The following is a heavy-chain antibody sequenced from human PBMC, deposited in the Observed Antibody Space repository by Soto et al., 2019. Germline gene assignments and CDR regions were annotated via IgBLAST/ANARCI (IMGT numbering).Heavy chain of an antibody. V-gene: IGHV4-59*12. J-gene: IGHJ4*02. CDR1: GGSISSYY. CDR3: ARLETGSLFDY. D-gene: IGHD1-26*01. Sequence: SETLSLTCTVSGGSISSYYWSWIRQPPGKGLEWIGYIYYSGSTNYNPSLKSRVTISVDTSKNQFSLKLSSVTAADTAVYFCARLETGSLFDYWGQGTLVTVSS. CDR2: IYYSGST.